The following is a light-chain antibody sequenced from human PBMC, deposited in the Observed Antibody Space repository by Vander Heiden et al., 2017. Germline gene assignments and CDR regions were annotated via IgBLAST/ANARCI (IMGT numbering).Light chain of an antibody. CDR3: QQYNNWPRT. CDR2: GAS. J-gene: IGKJ1*01. CDR1: QSVAGY. Sequence: EIVMTQSPATLSVSPGERATLSCRASQSVAGYLAWYQQKPGQAPRLLIYGASTSATGIPVRFSGSGSGTEFTLTISSLQSEDFAVYYCQQYNNWPRTFGQGTKVEIK. V-gene: IGKV3-15*01.